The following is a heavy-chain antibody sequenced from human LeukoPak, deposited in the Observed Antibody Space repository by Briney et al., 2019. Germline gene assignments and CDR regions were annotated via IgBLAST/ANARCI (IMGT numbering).Heavy chain of an antibody. D-gene: IGHD3-16*01. CDR2: INPTSGAT. V-gene: IGHV1-2*02. J-gene: IGHJ4*02. Sequence: ASVKVSCKASGYTFIDYYIHWVRQAPGQGLEWMGWINPTSGATNSAQKFHGRVTVTSDTSISTAYMELRGLRSDDTAIYYCARATNRGSPANAYVYWGQGTLVTVSS. CDR3: ARATNRGSPANAYVY. CDR1: GYTFIDYY.